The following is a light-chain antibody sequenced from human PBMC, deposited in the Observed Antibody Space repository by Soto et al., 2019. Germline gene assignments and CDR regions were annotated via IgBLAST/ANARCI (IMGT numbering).Light chain of an antibody. CDR3: QQSYRTPYT. V-gene: IGKV1-39*01. CDR2: AAS. CDR1: QSISSY. Sequence: DIPMTQSPSSLSASVGDRVTITCRASQSISSYLDWYQQKPGKAPKLLIYAASSLQSGVPSRFSGSGSGTDFTLTISSLQREDFATYYCQQSYRTPYTFGQGTKLEIK. J-gene: IGKJ2*01.